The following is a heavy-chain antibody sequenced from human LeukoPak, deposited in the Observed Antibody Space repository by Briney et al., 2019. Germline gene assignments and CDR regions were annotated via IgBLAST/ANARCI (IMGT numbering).Heavy chain of an antibody. D-gene: IGHD6-6*01. CDR3: AKSRGSSSDYYYYMDV. J-gene: IGHJ6*03. CDR1: GFTFSSYA. Sequence: GGSLRLSCAASGFTFSSYAMHWVRQAPGKGLEWVAVISYDGSNKYYADSVKGRFTISRDNSKNTLYLQMNSLRAEDTAVYYCAKSRGSSSDYYYYMDVWGKGTTVTVSS. V-gene: IGHV3-30-3*02. CDR2: ISYDGSNK.